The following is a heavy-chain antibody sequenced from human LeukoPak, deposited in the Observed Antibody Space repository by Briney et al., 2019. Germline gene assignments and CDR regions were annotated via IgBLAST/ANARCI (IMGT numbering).Heavy chain of an antibody. CDR2: ISSDSTYI. CDR1: GFTFSTYT. Sequence: PGGSLRLSCAASGFTFSTYTMNWVRQAPGKGLEWVSSISSDSTYIYYADSVKGRFTISRDNAKNSLYLQMNSLRAEGTAVYYCTRGHAWGYFDYWGQGTLFTVSS. D-gene: IGHD3-16*01. J-gene: IGHJ4*02. V-gene: IGHV3-21*01. CDR3: TRGHAWGYFDY.